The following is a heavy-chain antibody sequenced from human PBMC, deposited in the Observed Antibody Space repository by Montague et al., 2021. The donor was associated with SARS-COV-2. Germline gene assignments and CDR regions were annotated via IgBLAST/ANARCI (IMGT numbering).Heavy chain of an antibody. D-gene: IGHD3-16*01. CDR2: IYYSGST. CDR1: GGSISSYY. V-gene: IGHV4-59*12. Sequence: SETLSLTCTVSGGSISSYYWSWIRQPPGKGLEWIGYIYYSGSTNYNPSLKSRVTISVDTSKNQFSLKLSSVTAADTAVYYCARYGNTMGGAFDIWGQGTMVTVSS. CDR3: ARYGNTMGGAFDI. J-gene: IGHJ3*02.